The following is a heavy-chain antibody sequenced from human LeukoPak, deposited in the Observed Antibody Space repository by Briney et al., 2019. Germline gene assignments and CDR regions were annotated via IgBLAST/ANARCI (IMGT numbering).Heavy chain of an antibody. Sequence: GGSLRLSCAASGFTFSDYYMSWIRQAPGKGLEWVSYISRNSYTNYADSVKGRFTISRDNAKNSLYLQMASLRAEDTAVYYCARMGIAAVGAYYFDYWGQGTLVAVSS. D-gene: IGHD6-13*01. CDR2: ISRNSYT. CDR1: GFTFSDYY. CDR3: ARMGIAAVGAYYFDY. V-gene: IGHV3-11*06. J-gene: IGHJ4*02.